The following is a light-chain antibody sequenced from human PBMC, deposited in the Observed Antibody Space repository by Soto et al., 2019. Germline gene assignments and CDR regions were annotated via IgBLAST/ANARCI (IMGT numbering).Light chain of an antibody. Sequence: DIQMTQSAFTLSASFGDRVTITCGASQNINKRLAWHQHKTGKSPKVLIYDASNLKSGVPSRFSGSGYGTEFILTISSLQTDDFATYYCQQYYTYPWTFGQGTKVDIK. CDR1: QNINKR. CDR2: DAS. CDR3: QQYYTYPWT. J-gene: IGKJ1*01. V-gene: IGKV1-5*01.